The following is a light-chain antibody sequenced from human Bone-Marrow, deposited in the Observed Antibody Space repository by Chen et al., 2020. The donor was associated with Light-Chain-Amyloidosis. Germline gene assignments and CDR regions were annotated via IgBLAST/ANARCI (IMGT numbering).Light chain of an antibody. V-gene: IGLV3-25*03. CDR3: QSADSSGTYEVI. Sequence: SYELTQPPSVSVSPAQTARFPCSGDDLPTQYAYWYQQKPGQAPVLVIHRDTERPSGISERFSGSSSGTTATLTISGVQAEDEADYHCQSADSSGTYEVIFGGGTKLTVL. CDR2: RDT. J-gene: IGLJ2*01. CDR1: DLPTQY.